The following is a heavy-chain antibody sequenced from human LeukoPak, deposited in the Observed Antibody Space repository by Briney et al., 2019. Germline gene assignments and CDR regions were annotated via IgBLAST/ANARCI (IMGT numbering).Heavy chain of an antibody. D-gene: IGHD4-17*01. V-gene: IGHV4-39*01. CDR3: ARATPPRSYEYGDSRSFDY. J-gene: IGHJ4*02. Sequence: SETLSLTCTVFGGSISRFSYYWGWIRQPPGEGLEWIGSIFYSGSANYNPSLKSRVTISLDTSKNQFSLKLTSLTAADTAVYYCARATPPRSYEYGDSRSFDYWGQGTLVTVSS. CDR2: IFYSGSA. CDR1: GGSISRFSYY.